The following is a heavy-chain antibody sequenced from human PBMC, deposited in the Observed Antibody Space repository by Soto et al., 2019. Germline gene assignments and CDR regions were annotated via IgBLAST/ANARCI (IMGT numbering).Heavy chain of an antibody. D-gene: IGHD6-13*01. CDR2: IYPGDSDT. CDR1: GYSFTTYW. J-gene: IGHJ6*02. V-gene: IGHV5-51*01. Sequence: GEPLKISCKGSGYSFTTYWIGWVRQIPGKGLECMGIIYPGDSDTKYSPSFQGQVTISADKSISTASLQWSSLKASDTAMYYCARVIAAAGNYGMDVWGQGTTVTVSS. CDR3: ARVIAAAGNYGMDV.